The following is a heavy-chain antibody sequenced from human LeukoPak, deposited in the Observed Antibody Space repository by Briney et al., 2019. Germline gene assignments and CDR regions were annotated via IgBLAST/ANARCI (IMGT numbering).Heavy chain of an antibody. CDR3: ARAKRGLGEANWFDP. V-gene: IGHV1-18*01. D-gene: IGHD3-16*01. CDR2: ISAYNGNT. J-gene: IGHJ5*02. CDR1: GYTFTSYG. Sequence: GASVKVSCKASGYTFTSYGISWVRQAPGQGLEWMGWISAYNGNTNYAQKLQGRVTMTTDTSTSTAYMELRSLRSDDTAVYYCARAKRGLGEANWFDPWGQGTLVTVSS.